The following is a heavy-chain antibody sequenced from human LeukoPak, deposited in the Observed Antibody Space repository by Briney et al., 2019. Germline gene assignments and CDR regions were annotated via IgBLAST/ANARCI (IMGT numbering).Heavy chain of an antibody. Sequence: GGSLRLSCAASGFTFSSYSMNWVRQAPGRGLEWVSSISGSSSYIYYADSVKGRFTISRDNAKNSLYLQMNSLRAEDTAVYYCARVSGIAAAVPLDYWGQGTLVTVSS. J-gene: IGHJ4*02. V-gene: IGHV3-21*01. CDR3: ARVSGIAAAVPLDY. CDR2: ISGSSSYI. CDR1: GFTFSSYS. D-gene: IGHD6-13*01.